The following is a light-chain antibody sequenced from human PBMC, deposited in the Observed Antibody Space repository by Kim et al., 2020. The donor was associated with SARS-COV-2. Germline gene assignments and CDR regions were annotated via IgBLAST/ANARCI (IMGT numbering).Light chain of an antibody. Sequence: SYELTQPPSVSASPGQTASITCSGDKLGNNYASWYQQKPGQSPVLVIYQDTKRPSGIPDRFSGSTSGNTATLTISGTQAMDEADYYCQAWDSSTEWVFGGGTQLTVL. J-gene: IGLJ3*02. CDR3: QAWDSSTEWV. CDR1: KLGNNY. CDR2: QDT. V-gene: IGLV3-1*01.